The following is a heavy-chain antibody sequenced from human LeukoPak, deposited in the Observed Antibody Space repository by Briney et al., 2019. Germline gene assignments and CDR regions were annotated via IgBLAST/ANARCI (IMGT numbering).Heavy chain of an antibody. CDR2: ISYDGSNK. V-gene: IGHV3-30*18. J-gene: IGHJ4*02. CDR1: GFTFSSYG. CDR3: AKDRFLEWLSPSGYFDY. D-gene: IGHD3-3*01. Sequence: PGGSLRLSCAASGFTFSSYGMHWVRQAPGKGLEWVAVISYDGSNKYYADSVKGRFTISRDNSKNTLYLQMNSLRAEDTAVYYCAKDRFLEWLSPSGYFDYWGQGTLVTVSS.